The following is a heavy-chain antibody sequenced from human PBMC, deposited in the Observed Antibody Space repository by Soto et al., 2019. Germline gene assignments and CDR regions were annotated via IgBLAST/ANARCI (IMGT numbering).Heavy chain of an antibody. V-gene: IGHV3-23*01. D-gene: IGHD1-7*01. CDR3: AKGNDNWNYDSAFDI. CDR1: GFTFSTYA. Sequence: EVQLLESGGGLVQPGGSLRLSCAASGFTFSTYAMSWVRQVPGKGLEWVSAVSGGGDRTYYADSVKGRFTISRDDSKNTLYLQMNSLRAEDTAGYYCAKGNDNWNYDSAFDIWGQGTMVTVSS. J-gene: IGHJ3*02. CDR2: VSGGGDRT.